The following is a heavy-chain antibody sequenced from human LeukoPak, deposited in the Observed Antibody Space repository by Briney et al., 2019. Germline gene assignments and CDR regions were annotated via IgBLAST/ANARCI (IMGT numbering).Heavy chain of an antibody. V-gene: IGHV3-23*01. D-gene: IGHD1-26*01. CDR3: AKLLLIVGATGRRWFDP. Sequence: GGSLRLSCAASGFTFSSYAMHWVRQAPGKGLEWVSAISGSGGSTYYADSVKGRFTISRDNSKNTLYLQMNSLRAEDTAIYYCAKLLLIVGATGRRWFDPWGQGTQVTVSS. CDR1: GFTFSSYA. J-gene: IGHJ5*02. CDR2: ISGSGGST.